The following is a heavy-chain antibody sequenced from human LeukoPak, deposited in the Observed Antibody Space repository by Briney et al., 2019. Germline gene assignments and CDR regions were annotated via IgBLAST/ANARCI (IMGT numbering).Heavy chain of an antibody. Sequence: GGSLRLSCAASGFTLSSYDMRWVRQAPGKGLEWVAVIWYDGSNKYYADSVKGRFTISRDNSKNTLYLQMNSLRAEDTAVYYCARDFYGDFSNFDYWGQGTLVTVSS. D-gene: IGHD4-17*01. CDR2: IWYDGSNK. CDR3: ARDFYGDFSNFDY. V-gene: IGHV3-33*01. CDR1: GFTLSSYD. J-gene: IGHJ4*02.